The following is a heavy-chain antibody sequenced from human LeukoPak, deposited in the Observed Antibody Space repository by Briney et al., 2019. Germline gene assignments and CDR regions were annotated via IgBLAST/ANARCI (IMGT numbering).Heavy chain of an antibody. V-gene: IGHV4-59*01. D-gene: IGHD3-10*01. CDR1: GGSIGSYY. CDR2: IYYSGST. Sequence: SETLSLTCTVSGGSIGSYYCSWIRQPPGKGLEWIGYIYYSGSTNYNPSLKSRVTISVDTSKNQFSLKLTSVTAADTAVYYCARVWFGEPNWFDPWGQGTLVTVSS. CDR3: ARVWFGEPNWFDP. J-gene: IGHJ5*02.